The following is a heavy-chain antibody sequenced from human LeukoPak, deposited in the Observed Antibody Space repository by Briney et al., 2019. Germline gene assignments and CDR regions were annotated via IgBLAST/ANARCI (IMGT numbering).Heavy chain of an antibody. J-gene: IGHJ6*02. D-gene: IGHD2-2*01. CDR1: GGSISGSSYY. Sequence: SETLSLTCTVSGGSISGSSYYWGWIRQPPGKGLDWIGTIHYTVSTYYNPSLKSRVTISADTSKNQFSLKVSSVTAADTAVYYCARGSVDCSSTSCSTIYYYYGMDVWGQGTTVTVSS. V-gene: IGHV4-39*01. CDR3: ARGSVDCSSTSCSTIYYYYGMDV. CDR2: IHYTVST.